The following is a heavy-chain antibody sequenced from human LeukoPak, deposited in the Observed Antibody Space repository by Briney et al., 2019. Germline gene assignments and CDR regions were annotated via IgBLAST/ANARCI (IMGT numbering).Heavy chain of an antibody. V-gene: IGHV3-30*02. Sequence: PGGSLRLSCAASGFTFSSYGMHWVRQAPGKGLEWVAVIWYDGSNKYYADSVKGRFTISRDNSRDTLYLQMNSLRGDDTGVYYCGKPTGGNAPRSFDYWGQGTLVTVSS. CDR2: IWYDGSNK. CDR3: GKPTGGNAPRSFDY. D-gene: IGHD1-1*01. CDR1: GFTFSSYG. J-gene: IGHJ4*02.